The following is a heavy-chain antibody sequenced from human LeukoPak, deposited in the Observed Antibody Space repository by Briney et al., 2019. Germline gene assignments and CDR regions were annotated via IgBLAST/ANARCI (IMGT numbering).Heavy chain of an antibody. CDR2: ISDSGGST. D-gene: IGHD1-26*01. CDR3: AKDLGARGVGATPSN. J-gene: IGHJ4*02. CDR1: EFTFSSYA. V-gene: IGHV3-23*01. Sequence: GGSLRLSCAASEFTFSSYAMSWVRQAPGKGLEWVSGISDSGGSTYSADSVKGRFTISRDNSKNTLYLQMNSLRAEDTAVYYCAKDLGARGVGATPSNWGQGTLVTVSS.